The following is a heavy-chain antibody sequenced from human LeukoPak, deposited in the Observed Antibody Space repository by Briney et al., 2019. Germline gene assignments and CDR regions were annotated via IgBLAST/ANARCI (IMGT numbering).Heavy chain of an antibody. V-gene: IGHV1-2*02. CDR3: ARWRGYSSGWSGPFDD. J-gene: IGHJ4*02. Sequence: ASVKVSCKASGYRFTVYFMHWVRQAPGKGLEWMGWIDPNRGATNYAQNFQGRVAMTRDTSSNTVYMELSGLTSDDTGIYYCARWRGYSSGWSGPFDDWGQGTLVTVSS. D-gene: IGHD6-19*01. CDR1: GYRFTVYF. CDR2: IDPNRGAT.